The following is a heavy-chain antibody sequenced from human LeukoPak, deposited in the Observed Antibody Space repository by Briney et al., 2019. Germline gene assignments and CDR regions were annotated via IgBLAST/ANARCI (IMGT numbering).Heavy chain of an antibody. J-gene: IGHJ6*03. D-gene: IGHD5-18*01. Sequence: SETLSLTCTVSGGSISSYYWSWLRQPAGKGLEWIGRIYTSGSPKYNPSLKSRVTMSVDTSKNQFSLKLSSVTAADTAIYHCARVPRYTLGDYYYYMDVWGKGTTVTVSS. CDR3: ARVPRYTLGDYYYYMDV. CDR1: GGSISSYY. CDR2: IYTSGSP. V-gene: IGHV4-4*07.